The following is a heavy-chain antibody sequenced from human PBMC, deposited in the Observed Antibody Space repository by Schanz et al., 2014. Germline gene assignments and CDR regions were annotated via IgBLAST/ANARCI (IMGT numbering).Heavy chain of an antibody. J-gene: IGHJ4*02. V-gene: IGHV1-3*01. CDR2: INAGTGNT. CDR3: ARDFSAYVGNYFDY. CDR1: GYSFTPFP. Sequence: QVQLVQSWAEVKGPGASVKVSCKASGYSFTPFPIHWVRQAPGQRLEWMGWINAGTGNTEYSQKFQGRVTITRDTSTSTVYMELTSLRSDDTAVYYCARDFSAYVGNYFDYWGQGTLVTVSS. D-gene: IGHD5-12*01.